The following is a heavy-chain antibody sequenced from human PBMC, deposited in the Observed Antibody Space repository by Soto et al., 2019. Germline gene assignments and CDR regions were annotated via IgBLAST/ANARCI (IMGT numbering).Heavy chain of an antibody. CDR1: GFTFNNYA. V-gene: IGHV3-23*01. CDR2: ISGGGDTT. J-gene: IGHJ4*02. CDR3: AKGRGGSGSLTPRVDF. D-gene: IGHD3-10*01. Sequence: EVQLLESGGGLVQPGGSRRLSCAASGFTFNNYAMTWVRQPPGKGLEWVSAISGGGDTTSYADSVKGRFTVSRDGSKNTLYLQMSSLRAEDTALYYCAKGRGGSGSLTPRVDFWGQGTLVTVSS.